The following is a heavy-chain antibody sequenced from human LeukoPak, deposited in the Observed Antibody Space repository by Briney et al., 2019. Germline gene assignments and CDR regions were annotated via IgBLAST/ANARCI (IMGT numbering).Heavy chain of an antibody. CDR3: GASRDFWSGLYYFDD. V-gene: IGHV1-58*01. D-gene: IGHD3-3*01. CDR2: IFVGTANT. Sequence: GGSVTVSCKASGFTFSSSAVQWVRQARGQRLEGIGWIFVGTANTNYAQTFQERVTITRDMSTSTAYMELSSMRTGDTAVYYCGASRDFWSGLYYFDDWGQGTLVTVSS. CDR1: GFTFSSSA. J-gene: IGHJ4*01.